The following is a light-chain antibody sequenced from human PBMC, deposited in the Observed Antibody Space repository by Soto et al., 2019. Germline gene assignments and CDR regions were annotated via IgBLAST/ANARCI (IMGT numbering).Light chain of an antibody. Sequence: IHMTQSLSSLSASVGDRITVTCRASQRITTYVNWYQLKPGEAPKLLISTSGTLQRGVPSRFSGSGSGTDFTLTITRLQPADFATYFCQQTYSTPYTFGQGTKLEIK. J-gene: IGKJ2*01. CDR3: QQTYSTPYT. CDR2: TSG. V-gene: IGKV1-39*01. CDR1: QRITTY.